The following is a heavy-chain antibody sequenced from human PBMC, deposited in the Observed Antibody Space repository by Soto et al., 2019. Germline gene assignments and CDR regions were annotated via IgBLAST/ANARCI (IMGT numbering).Heavy chain of an antibody. CDR3: AREGMKWLATKWLDL. V-gene: IGHV4-34*01. J-gene: IGHJ5*02. CDR1: AGSLSGYY. Sequence: SETLSLTCGVYAGSLSGYYWSWIRQPPGKGLEWIGEINHSGSTNYNPSLQSRVTISVDTSKNQFSLKLNSVTAADAAVYYCAREGMKWLATKWLDLWGQGTLVTVSS. D-gene: IGHD6-19*01. CDR2: INHSGST.